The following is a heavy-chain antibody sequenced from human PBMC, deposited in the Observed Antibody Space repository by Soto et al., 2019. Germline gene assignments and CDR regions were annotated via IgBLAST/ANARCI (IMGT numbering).Heavy chain of an antibody. CDR2: IIPILGIA. V-gene: IGHV1-69*02. D-gene: IGHD6-13*01. CDR3: ARCPQGSSWCDY. Sequence: SVKVSCKASGGTFSSYTISWVRQAPGQGLEWMGRIIPILGIANYAQKFQGRVTITADKSISTAYLQWSSLKASDTAMYYCARCPQGSSWCDYWGQGTLVTVSS. CDR1: GGTFSSYT. J-gene: IGHJ4*02.